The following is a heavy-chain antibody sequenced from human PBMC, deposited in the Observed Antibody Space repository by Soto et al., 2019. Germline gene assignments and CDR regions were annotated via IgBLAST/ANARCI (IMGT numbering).Heavy chain of an antibody. V-gene: IGHV1-69*01. Sequence: QVQLVQSGAEVKKPGSSVKVSCKASGGSFSGLRVSWVRQAPGQRLEWMGGIIPMFRTTNYARKFQGRLTITADGSTNTASMELTSLTSEDTAIYYCANEPNWGQGTLVTVSS. J-gene: IGHJ4*02. CDR1: GGSFSGLR. CDR2: IIPMFRTT. CDR3: ANEPN.